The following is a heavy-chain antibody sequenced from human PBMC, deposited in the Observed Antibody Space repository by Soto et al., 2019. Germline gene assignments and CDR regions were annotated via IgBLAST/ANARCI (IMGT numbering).Heavy chain of an antibody. V-gene: IGHV1-46*03. CDR3: ASAAWTTVTNRLNDVFDV. CDR1: GYTGTKYY. CDR2: IKPNGGST. Sequence: QVQVVQSGAEVKKPGASVRVSGKASGYTGTKYYLDWVRQAPGKGLEWWGIIKPNGGSTTYVGKFQGRVTMTRDTSTSTVYMELSSLRSEDTAVYYCASAAWTTVTNRLNDVFDVWGQGTMVTVSS. J-gene: IGHJ3*01. D-gene: IGHD4-4*01.